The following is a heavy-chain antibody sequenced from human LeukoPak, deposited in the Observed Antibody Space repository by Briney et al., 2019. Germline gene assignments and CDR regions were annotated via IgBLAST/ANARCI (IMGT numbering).Heavy chain of an antibody. CDR1: GFTVSSNE. CDR2: ISGGST. D-gene: IGHD3-16*01. J-gene: IGHJ4*02. Sequence: GGSLRLSCAASGFTVSSNEMSWVRQAPGKGLEWVSSISGGSTYYADSRKGRFTISRDNSKNTLHLQMNSLRAEDTAVYYCAGGGSQNYWGQGTLVTVSS. CDR3: AGGGSQNY. V-gene: IGHV3-38-3*01.